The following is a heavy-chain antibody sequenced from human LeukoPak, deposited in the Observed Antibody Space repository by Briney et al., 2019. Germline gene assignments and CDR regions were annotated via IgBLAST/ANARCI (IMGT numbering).Heavy chain of an antibody. J-gene: IGHJ4*02. D-gene: IGHD2-21*01. CDR2: IWPSGST. Sequence: GSLRLSCAASGFTVSSNYMSWVRQAPGKGLEWIGYIWPSGSTNYNPSLSGRVAISLDKSRNHFTLTVTAVTAADTAFYYCARKGPEHLPTYFDHWGRGILVTVSS. CDR3: ARKGPEHLPTYFDH. CDR1: GFTVSSNY. V-gene: IGHV4-4*02.